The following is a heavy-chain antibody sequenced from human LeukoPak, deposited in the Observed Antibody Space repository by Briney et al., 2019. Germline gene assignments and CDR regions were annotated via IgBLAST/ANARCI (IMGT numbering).Heavy chain of an antibody. CDR3: ARVRFLEWSTYYYYMDV. CDR2: IYYSGST. CDR1: GGSISSYY. D-gene: IGHD3-3*01. Sequence: SETLSLTCTVSGGSISSYYWSWIRQPPGKGLEWIGYIYYSGSTNYNPSLKSRVTISVDTSKNQFSLKLSSVTAADTAVYYCARVRFLEWSTYYYYMDVWGKGTTVTVSS. J-gene: IGHJ6*03. V-gene: IGHV4-59*01.